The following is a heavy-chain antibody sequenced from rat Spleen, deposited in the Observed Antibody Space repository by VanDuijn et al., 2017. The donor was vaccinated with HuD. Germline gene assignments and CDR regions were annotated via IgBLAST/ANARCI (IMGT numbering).Heavy chain of an antibody. CDR2: MRYNGDT. Sequence: QVQLKESGPGLVQPSQTLSLTCTVSGFSLTSYNVHWVRQPPGKGLEWMGRMRYNGDTSYNSALKSRLSISRDTSKSQVFLKMNSLQTEDTATYYCARQGFTIAAISTGYFDYWGQGVMVTVSS. CDR1: GFSLTSYN. V-gene: IGHV2-63*01. D-gene: IGHD1-2*01. J-gene: IGHJ2*01. CDR3: ARQGFTIAAISTGYFDY.